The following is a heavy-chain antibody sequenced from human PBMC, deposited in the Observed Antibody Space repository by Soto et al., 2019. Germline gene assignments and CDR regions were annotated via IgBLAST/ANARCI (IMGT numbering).Heavy chain of an antibody. Sequence: GGSLRLSCAASGFTVSSNYMSWVRQAPGKGLEWVSVIYSGGSTYYADSVKGRFTISRDNSKNTLYLQMNSLRAEDTAVYYCASRYYYGSVSYYKGNYFDYWGQGTLVTGSS. J-gene: IGHJ4*02. V-gene: IGHV3-66*01. CDR1: GFTVSSNY. D-gene: IGHD3-10*01. CDR2: IYSGGST. CDR3: ASRYYYGSVSYYKGNYFDY.